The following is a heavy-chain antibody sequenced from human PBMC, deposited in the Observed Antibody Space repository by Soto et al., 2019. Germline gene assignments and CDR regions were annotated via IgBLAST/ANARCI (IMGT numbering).Heavy chain of an antibody. CDR3: ASVFCCSGNHLDVLYF. CDR2: IYYSGST. V-gene: IGHV4-59*01. CDR1: GGSISSYY. D-gene: IGHD2-21*01. J-gene: IGHJ1*01. Sequence: PEKLSLTYTVSGGSISSYYWSWIRQPPGKGLEWIGYIYYSGSTNYNPSLKSRVTISVDTSKNQFSLKLSSVTAADTAVYYCASVFCCSGNHLDVLYFCGQG.